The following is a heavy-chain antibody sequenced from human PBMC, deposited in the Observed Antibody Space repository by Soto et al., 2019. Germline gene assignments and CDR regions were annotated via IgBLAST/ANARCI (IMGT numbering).Heavy chain of an antibody. CDR3: AKDPDVLRFLECPDY. J-gene: IGHJ4*02. D-gene: IGHD3-3*01. CDR1: GFTFSSYG. V-gene: IGHV3-30*18. CDR2: ISYDGSNK. Sequence: VGSLRLSCAASGFTFSSYGMHWVRQAPGKGLEWVAVISYDGSNKYYADSVKGRFTISRDNSKNTLYLQMNSLRAEDTAVYYCAKDPDVLRFLECPDYWGQGTLVTVSS.